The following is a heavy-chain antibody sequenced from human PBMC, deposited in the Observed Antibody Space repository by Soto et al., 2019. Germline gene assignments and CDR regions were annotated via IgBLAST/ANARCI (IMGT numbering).Heavy chain of an antibody. V-gene: IGHV4-34*01. CDR1: GGSFSGYY. Sequence: SETLSLTCAVYGGSFSGYYWSWIRQPPGKGLEWIGEINHSGSTNYNPSLKSRVTISVDTSKNQFSLKLSSVTAADTAVYYCASFPQLRYFDWLPTSFDYWGQGTLVTVS. J-gene: IGHJ4*02. CDR3: ASFPQLRYFDWLPTSFDY. D-gene: IGHD3-9*01. CDR2: INHSGST.